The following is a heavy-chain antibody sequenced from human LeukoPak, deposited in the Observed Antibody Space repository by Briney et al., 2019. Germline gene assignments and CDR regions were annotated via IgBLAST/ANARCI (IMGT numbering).Heavy chain of an antibody. J-gene: IGHJ4*02. CDR1: GGSFSGYY. CDR3: ARGWVLDY. D-gene: IGHD1-26*01. CDR2: INHSGST. Sequence: SETLSLTCAVYGGSFSGYYWSWVRQPPGKGLEWIGEINHSGSTNYNPSLKSRVTISVDTSKNQFSLKLSSVTAADTAVYYCARGWVLDYWRQGTMVSVPS. V-gene: IGHV4-34*01.